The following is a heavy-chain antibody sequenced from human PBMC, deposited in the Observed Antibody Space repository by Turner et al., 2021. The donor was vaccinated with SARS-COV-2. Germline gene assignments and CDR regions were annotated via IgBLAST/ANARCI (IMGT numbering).Heavy chain of an antibody. J-gene: IGHJ5*02. Sequence: QLQLVPSGAEVRGTGSSVQISGKAAGGSFSSYAISWVRQAPGQGLEWMGGIIPTFVTANYAQKFQGRVTITADESTSTAYMELSMLRSEDTAVYYCARARGVDYYDSTGQRFDPWGQGTLVTVSS. CDR3: ARARGVDYYDSTGQRFDP. V-gene: IGHV1-69*01. CDR1: GGSFSSYA. CDR2: IIPTFVTA. D-gene: IGHD3-22*01.